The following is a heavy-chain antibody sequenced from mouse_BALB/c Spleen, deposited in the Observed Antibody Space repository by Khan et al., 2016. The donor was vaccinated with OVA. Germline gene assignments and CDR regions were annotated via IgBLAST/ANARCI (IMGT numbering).Heavy chain of an antibody. CDR1: GYSITSGYG. Sequence: QLEESGPGLVKPSQTLSLTCTVTGYSITSGYGWNWIRHFPGNKLEWMGYISYSGSTNYNPSLKSRISITRDTTKNQFFLQLNSVTTEDTATYYCARTARIKYWGQGTTLTVSS. CDR2: ISYSGST. V-gene: IGHV3-2*02. D-gene: IGHD1-2*01. J-gene: IGHJ2*01. CDR3: ARTARIKY.